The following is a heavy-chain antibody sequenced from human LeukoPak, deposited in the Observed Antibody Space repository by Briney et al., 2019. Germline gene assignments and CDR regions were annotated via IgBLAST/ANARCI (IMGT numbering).Heavy chain of an antibody. J-gene: IGHJ4*02. CDR2: IRSKAYGGTT. CDR1: GFTVSSNY. Sequence: PGGSLRLSCAASGFTVSSNYMSWVRQAPGKGLEWVGFIRSKAYGGTTEYAASVKGRFTISRDDSKSIAYLQMNSLKTEDTAVYYCTTTSMPRYLPMIDYWGQGTLVTVSS. CDR3: TTTSMPRYLPMIDY. V-gene: IGHV3-71*01. D-gene: IGHD2/OR15-2a*01.